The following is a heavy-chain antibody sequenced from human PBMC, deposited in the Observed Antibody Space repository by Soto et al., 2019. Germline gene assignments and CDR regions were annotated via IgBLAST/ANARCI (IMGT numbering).Heavy chain of an antibody. CDR1: GFTCSNYW. V-gene: IGHV3-7*03. CDR2: IKEDGSEK. D-gene: IGHD6-19*01. CDR3: ARAWGSGWYGGYYYYHGMDV. Sequence: GTLRLSCAASGFTCSNYWMSWVRQAPGKGLEWVANIKEDGSEKYYVDSVKGRFTISRDNAKNSLYLQMNSLRAEDTAVYYCARAWGSGWYGGYYYYHGMDVWGQGTTVIVSS. J-gene: IGHJ6*02.